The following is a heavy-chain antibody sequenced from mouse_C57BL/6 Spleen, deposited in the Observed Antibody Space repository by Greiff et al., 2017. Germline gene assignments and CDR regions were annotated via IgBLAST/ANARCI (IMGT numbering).Heavy chain of an antibody. J-gene: IGHJ4*01. CDR3: ARREDGNWGAIDD. CDR1: GYTFTSYW. Sequence: QVQLQQPGAELVMPGASVKLSCKASGYTFTSYWMHWVKQRPGQGLEWIGEIDPSDSYTNYNQKFKGKSTLTVDKSSNTAYMPLSSLTSEDSAVYYCARREDGNWGAIDDWGQGTTVTVSS. V-gene: IGHV1-69*01. CDR2: IDPSDSYT. D-gene: IGHD4-1*02.